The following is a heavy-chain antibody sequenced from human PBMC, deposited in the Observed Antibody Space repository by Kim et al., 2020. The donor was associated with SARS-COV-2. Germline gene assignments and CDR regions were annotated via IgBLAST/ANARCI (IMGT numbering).Heavy chain of an antibody. CDR1: GFTFGDYA. D-gene: IGHD5-18*01. CDR2: IRSKAYGGTT. J-gene: IGHJ4*02. V-gene: IGHV3-49*04. CDR3: VGIQLWFSLDY. Sequence: GGSLRLSCTASGFTFGDYAMSWVRQAPGKGLEWVGFIRSKAYGGTTEYAASVKGRFTISRDDSKSIAYLQMNSLKTEDTAVYYCVGIQLWFSLDYWGQGTLVTVSS.